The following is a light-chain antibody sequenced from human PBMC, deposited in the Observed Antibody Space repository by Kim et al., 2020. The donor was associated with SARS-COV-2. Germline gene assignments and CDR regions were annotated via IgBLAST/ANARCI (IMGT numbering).Light chain of an antibody. J-gene: IGLJ1*01. CDR1: SSNIGAGYE. Sequence: QSVLTQPPSVSGAPGQRVTISCTGISSNIGAGYEVHWYQQLPGTAPKLLIYGDINRPSGVPNRFSGSKSGTSASLAITGLQTEDEADYYCQSYDNSLSGYVLGTGTKLTV. V-gene: IGLV1-40*01. CDR2: GDI. CDR3: QSYDNSLSGYV.